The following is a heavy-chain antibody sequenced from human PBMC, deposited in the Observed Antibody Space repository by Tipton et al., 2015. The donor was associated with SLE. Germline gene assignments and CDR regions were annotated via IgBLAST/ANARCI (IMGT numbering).Heavy chain of an antibody. V-gene: IGHV4-4*07. CDR2: IYTSGST. CDR3: ASEGPRSYWYFDL. Sequence: TLSLTCTVSGDTISDHYWSWIRQPAGKGLEWIGRIYTSGSTNYNPSLKSRVTMSVDTSKNQFSLKLSSVTAADTAVYYCASEGPRSYWYFDLWGRGTLVTVSS. D-gene: IGHD1-14*01. J-gene: IGHJ2*01. CDR1: GDTISDHY.